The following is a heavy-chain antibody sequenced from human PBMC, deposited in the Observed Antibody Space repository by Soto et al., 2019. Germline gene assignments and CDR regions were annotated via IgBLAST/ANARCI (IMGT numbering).Heavy chain of an antibody. V-gene: IGHV1-69*06. CDR1: GCTFSIYA. CDR2: IIPIFGTA. D-gene: IGHD1-1*01. J-gene: IGHJ4*02. Sequence: SVKVSCKASGCTFSIYAISWVRQAPGQGLEWMGGIIPIFGTANYAQKFQGRVTSTADKSTSTAYLELSSLRSEDTAVYYWARVRAGSLFGRTRTGTTIDYWGQGTLVTVSS. CDR3: ARVRAGSLFGRTRTGTTIDY.